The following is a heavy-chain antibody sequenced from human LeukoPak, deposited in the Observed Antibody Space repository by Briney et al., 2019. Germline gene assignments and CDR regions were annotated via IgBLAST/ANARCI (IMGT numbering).Heavy chain of an antibody. Sequence: PGGSLRLSCAASGFTFSSCAMHWVRQAPGKGLEWVAVISYDGSNKYYADSVKGRFTISRDNSENTLYLQMNSLRAEDTAVYYCARGDSSRDAFDIWGQGTMVTVSS. J-gene: IGHJ3*02. D-gene: IGHD6-19*01. CDR1: GFTFSSCA. CDR3: ARGDSSRDAFDI. V-gene: IGHV3-30-3*01. CDR2: ISYDGSNK.